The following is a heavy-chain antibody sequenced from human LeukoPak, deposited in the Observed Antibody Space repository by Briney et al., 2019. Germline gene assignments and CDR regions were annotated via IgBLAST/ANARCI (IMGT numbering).Heavy chain of an antibody. V-gene: IGHV3-7*01. Sequence: GGSLRLSCAASGFTFSSYAMSWVRQAPGKGLEGVANIKQDGSEKYYVDSVKGRFTISRDNAKNSLYLQMNSLRAEDTAVYYCARPRFFSSGAHYYYMDVWGKGTTVTVSS. J-gene: IGHJ6*03. CDR2: IKQDGSEK. CDR3: ARPRFFSSGAHYYYMDV. CDR1: GFTFSSYA. D-gene: IGHD2-15*01.